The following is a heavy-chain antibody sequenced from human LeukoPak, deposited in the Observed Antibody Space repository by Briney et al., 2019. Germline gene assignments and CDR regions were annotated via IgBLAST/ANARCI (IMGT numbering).Heavy chain of an antibody. CDR3: ARATIYSVPGGTKNY. CDR1: GFTFSSYG. Sequence: PGGSLRLSCAASGFTFSSYGMQWVRQAPGEGLEWVAFIRYDGTNKYYADSVKGRFTISRDNSKNTLYVQMNSLRPEDTAVYYFARATIYSVPGGTKNYGGEGTRVTFPA. J-gene: IGHJ4*02. D-gene: IGHD5/OR15-5a*01. V-gene: IGHV3-30*02. CDR2: IRYDGTNK.